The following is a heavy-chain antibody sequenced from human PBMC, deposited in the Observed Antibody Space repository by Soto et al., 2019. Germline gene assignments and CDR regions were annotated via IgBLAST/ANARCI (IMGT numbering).Heavy chain of an antibody. Sequence: ASEILSLTCTVSGGSISSYYLSWIRQPPGKGLEWIGYIYYSGSTNYNPSLKSRVTISVDTSKNQFSLKLSSVTAADTAVYYCAREDVYSGYVDYWGQGTLVTVSS. CDR1: GGSISSYY. J-gene: IGHJ4*02. CDR2: IYYSGST. V-gene: IGHV4-59*01. D-gene: IGHD5-12*01. CDR3: AREDVYSGYVDY.